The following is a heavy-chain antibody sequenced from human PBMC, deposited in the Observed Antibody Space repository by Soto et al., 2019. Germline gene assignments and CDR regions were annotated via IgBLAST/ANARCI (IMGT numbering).Heavy chain of an antibody. D-gene: IGHD3-10*01. CDR3: ARGVYGSGNYYTGPSAFAI. J-gene: IGHJ3*02. CDR1: GGTLSDHG. CDR2: TIPVFNTA. V-gene: IGHV1-69*06. Sequence: QVQLEQSGAEVKKPGSSVKISCKASGGTLSDHGVSWLRQAPGQGLEWVGGTIPVFNTAKYAPKFQGRVTIAAAKSTNIAYMELGSLRSDDTAFYYCARGVYGSGNYYTGPSAFAIWGQGTLVIVSS.